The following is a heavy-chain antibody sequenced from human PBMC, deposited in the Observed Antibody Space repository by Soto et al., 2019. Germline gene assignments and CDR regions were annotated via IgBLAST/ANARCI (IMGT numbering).Heavy chain of an antibody. CDR1: GGSISSYY. CDR2: IYTSGST. CDR3: ARESAIFGVVITYYFDY. J-gene: IGHJ4*02. V-gene: IGHV4-4*07. Sequence: SETLSLTCTVSGGSISSYYWSWIRQPAGKGLEWIGRIYTSGSTNYNPSLKSRVTMSVDTSKNQFSLKLSSVTAADTAVYYCARESAIFGVVITYYFDYWGQGTLVTVSS. D-gene: IGHD3-3*01.